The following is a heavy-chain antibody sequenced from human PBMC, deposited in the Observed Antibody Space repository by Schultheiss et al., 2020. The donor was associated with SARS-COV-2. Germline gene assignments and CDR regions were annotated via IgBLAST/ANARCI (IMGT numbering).Heavy chain of an antibody. CDR1: GFTFSSYV. D-gene: IGHD2-2*01. Sequence: SCAASGFTFSSYVMHWVRQAPGKGLEWVTSISASGGATYYADSVEGRFTISRDNSKDTLYLHMNSLRADDTAVYYCVRDSTRYCTSTNCYAELFDYWGQGTLVTVSS. J-gene: IGHJ4*02. V-gene: IGHV3-23*01. CDR3: VRDSTRYCTSTNCYAELFDY. CDR2: ISASGGAT.